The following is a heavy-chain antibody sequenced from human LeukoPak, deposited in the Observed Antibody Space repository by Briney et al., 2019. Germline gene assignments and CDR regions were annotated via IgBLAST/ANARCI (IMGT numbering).Heavy chain of an antibody. V-gene: IGHV3-66*02. CDR1: GFTVSSNY. CDR2: VYSGGST. D-gene: IGHD3-16*02. J-gene: IGHJ4*02. Sequence: PGGSLRLSCAAFGFTVSSNYMSWVRQAPGKGLEWVSIVYSGGSTYYADSVKGRFTISRDNSKNTLYLQMNSLRAEDTAVYYCARGTVRYSFDYWGQGTLVTVSS. CDR3: ARGTVRYSFDY.